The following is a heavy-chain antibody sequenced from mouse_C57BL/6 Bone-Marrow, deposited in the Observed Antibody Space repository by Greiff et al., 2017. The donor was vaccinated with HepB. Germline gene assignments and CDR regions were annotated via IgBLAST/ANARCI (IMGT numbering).Heavy chain of an antibody. CDR1: GYTFTSYW. V-gene: IGHV1-55*01. CDR2: IYPGSGST. J-gene: IGHJ2*01. D-gene: IGHD3-2*02. Sequence: QVQLKQPGAELVKPGASVKMSCKASGYTFTSYWITWVKQRPGQGLEWIGDIYPGSGSTNYNEKFKSKATLTVDTSSSTAYMQLSSLTSEDSAVYYCAREGQLRPPFDYWGQGTTLTVSS. CDR3: AREGQLRPPFDY.